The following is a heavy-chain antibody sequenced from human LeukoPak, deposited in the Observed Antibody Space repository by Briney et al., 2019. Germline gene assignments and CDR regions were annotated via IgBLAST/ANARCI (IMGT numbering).Heavy chain of an antibody. CDR2: IYPGDSDT. V-gene: IGHV5-51*01. J-gene: IGHJ5*02. CDR1: GYSLTNYW. CDR3: ARQEYCSGGSCYTWFDP. Sequence: GESLKISCKGSGYSLTNYWIGWVRQMPGKGLEWMGIIYPGDSDTRYSPSFQGQVTLSADKSIRAAYLQWGSLKASDTAMYYCARQEYCSGGSCYTWFDPWAREPWSLSPQ. D-gene: IGHD2-15*01.